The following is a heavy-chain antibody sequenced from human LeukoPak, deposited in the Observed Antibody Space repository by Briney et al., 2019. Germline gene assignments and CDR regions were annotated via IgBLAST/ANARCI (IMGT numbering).Heavy chain of an antibody. Sequence: GGSLRLSCAASGFTVSSNYMSWVRQAPGKGLEWVSVIYSGGSTYYADSVKGRFTISRDNAKNSLYLQMNSLRAEDTAVYYCARGITGTNNYWGQGTLVTVSS. CDR1: GFTVSSNY. V-gene: IGHV3-66*01. CDR3: ARGITGTNNY. D-gene: IGHD1-7*01. CDR2: IYSGGST. J-gene: IGHJ4*02.